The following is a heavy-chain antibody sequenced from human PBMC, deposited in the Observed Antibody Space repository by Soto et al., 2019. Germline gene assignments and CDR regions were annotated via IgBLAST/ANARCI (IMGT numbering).Heavy chain of an antibody. J-gene: IGHJ3*02. Sequence: QITLKESGPTLVKPTQTLTLTCTFSGFSLGTAGVGVGWIRQPPGKALEWLALIYWDDDKRYNPSLKNRLTTTHNTSNKHVTSTMTNMDPAATGTYHCAHRRAVWIAVIRNPFDIWGRGTMATAPS. CDR3: AHRRAVWIAVIRNPFDI. D-gene: IGHD2-21*01. CDR1: GFSLGTAGVG. V-gene: IGHV2-5*02. CDR2: IYWDDDK.